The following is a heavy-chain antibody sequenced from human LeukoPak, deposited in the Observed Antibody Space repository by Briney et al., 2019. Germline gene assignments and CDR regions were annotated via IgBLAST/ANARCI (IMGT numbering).Heavy chain of an antibody. D-gene: IGHD6-13*01. CDR3: VRFTAAGRRTDFDY. Sequence: GGSLRLSCAASGFTFSSYAMHWVRQAPGKGLEWVAAISYDGSNRYYADSVKGRFTISRDNSKNTLYLQMNSLRTEDTAVYYCVRFTAAGRRTDFDYWGQGTLVTVSS. CDR2: ISYDGSNR. J-gene: IGHJ4*02. V-gene: IGHV3-30*04. CDR1: GFTFSSYA.